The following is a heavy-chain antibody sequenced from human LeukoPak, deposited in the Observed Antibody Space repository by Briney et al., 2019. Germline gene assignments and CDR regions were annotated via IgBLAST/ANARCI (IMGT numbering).Heavy chain of an antibody. J-gene: IGHJ5*02. D-gene: IGHD2-2*01. V-gene: IGHV3-74*01. CDR3: ASVRYCRRTDTGCYRWFDR. Sequence: GGSLRLSCVASGFTFSSYWMDWVGRDRGKGVEWVSRINDDGSRRHYADSVQRRFTISRHHPKNTLYLQIHTLRAEHTAVCYCASVRYCRRTDTGCYRWFDRWGAGTLVTVSS. CDR1: GFTFSSYW. CDR2: INDDGSRR.